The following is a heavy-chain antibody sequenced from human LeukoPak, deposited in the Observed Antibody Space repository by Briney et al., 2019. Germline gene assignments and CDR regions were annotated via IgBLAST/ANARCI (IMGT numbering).Heavy chain of an antibody. J-gene: IGHJ5*02. D-gene: IGHD3-3*01. CDR2: IKQDGSEK. CDR1: GFTFSSYW. CDR3: ARDTGDFWSGYAFYP. Sequence: GGSLRLSCAASGFTFSSYWMSWVRQAPGKGLEWVANIKQDGSEKYYVDSVKGRFTISRDNAKNSLYLQMNNLRAEDTAVYYCARDTGDFWSGYAFYPWGQGTLVTVSS. V-gene: IGHV3-7*01.